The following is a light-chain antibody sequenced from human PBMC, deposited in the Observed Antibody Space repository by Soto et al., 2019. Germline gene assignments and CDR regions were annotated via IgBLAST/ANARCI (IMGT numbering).Light chain of an antibody. J-gene: IGKJ3*01. CDR2: EAS. CDR1: QDISDY. Sequence: DTQMPQSPSSLSASVGDRVTITCQASQDISDYLTWYQQKPGKAPKLLIYEASNLETGVPSRFSGSGSGTDFTFTISSLQPEDIATYYCQQYDNLPFTFGPGTKVDI. V-gene: IGKV1-33*01. CDR3: QQYDNLPFT.